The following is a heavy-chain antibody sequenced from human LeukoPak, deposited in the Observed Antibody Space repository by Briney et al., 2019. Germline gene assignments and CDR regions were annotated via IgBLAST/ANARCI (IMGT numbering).Heavy chain of an antibody. CDR2: ISVSGDNT. CDR1: GFSVSTYA. V-gene: IGHV3-23*01. Sequence: GGSLRLSCAASGFSVSTYAMSWVRQAPGKGLEWISAISVSGDNTYYADSVKGRFTLFRDNSKNTLYLQMNRLRVEDTAVYYCAKEGGGADDYWGQGTLVTVSS. J-gene: IGHJ4*02. D-gene: IGHD3-16*01. CDR3: AKEGGGADDY.